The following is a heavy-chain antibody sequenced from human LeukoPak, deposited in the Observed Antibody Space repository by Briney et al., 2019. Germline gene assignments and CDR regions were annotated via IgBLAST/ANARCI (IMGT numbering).Heavy chain of an antibody. CDR1: GGSISSSSYY. V-gene: IGHV4-39*01. CDR2: IYYSGST. CDR3: ARPVPDGPPSYYYYYMDV. D-gene: IGHD5-24*01. Sequence: SETLSLTCTVSGGSISSSSYYWGWIRQPPGKGLEWIGSIYYSGSTYYNPSLKSRVTISVDTSKNQFSLKLSSVTAADTAVYYCARPVPDGPPSYYYYYMDVWGKGTTVTVSS. J-gene: IGHJ6*03.